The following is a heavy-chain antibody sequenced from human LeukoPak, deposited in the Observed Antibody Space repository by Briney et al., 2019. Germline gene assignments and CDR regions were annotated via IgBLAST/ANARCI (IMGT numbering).Heavy chain of an antibody. CDR1: GGTFSSYA. CDR3: ARDGHIVVVPAAIYWFDP. J-gene: IGHJ5*02. Sequence: ASVKVSCKASGGTFSSYAISWVRQAPGQGLEWMGRIIPILGIANYARKFQGRVTITADKSTSTAYMELSSLRSEDTAVYYCARDGHIVVVPAAIYWFDPWGQGTLVTVSS. D-gene: IGHD2-2*01. V-gene: IGHV1-69*04. CDR2: IIPILGIA.